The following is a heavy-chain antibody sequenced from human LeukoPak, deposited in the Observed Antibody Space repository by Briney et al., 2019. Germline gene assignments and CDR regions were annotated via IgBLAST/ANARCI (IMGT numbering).Heavy chain of an antibody. Sequence: RGSLRLSCAASGFTFTSYAMSWVRQTPGKGLEWVPTFSGSVDTTYYADSVKGRFTISRDNSKNTLDLQMNSLGAEDTAVYHCAKATLPTCGGARCYYFDNWGQGTLVTASS. CDR1: GFTFTSYA. CDR2: FSGSVDTT. CDR3: AKATLPTCGGARCYYFDN. J-gene: IGHJ4*02. V-gene: IGHV3-23*01. D-gene: IGHD2-15*01.